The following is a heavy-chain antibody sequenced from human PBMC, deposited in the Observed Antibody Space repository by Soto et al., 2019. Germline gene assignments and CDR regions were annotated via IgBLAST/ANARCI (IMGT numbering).Heavy chain of an antibody. V-gene: IGHV4-34*09. Sequence: SETLCLSCAVYGGSFSDYSWTWIRQYPGKGLEWIGEIYQSGSTYYNPSLKSRATISIDRSKNQFSLMLNSVTAADTAVYYCARDLRLDSWGPGTLVTVSS. CDR1: GGSFSDYS. D-gene: IGHD2-21*02. J-gene: IGHJ4*02. CDR2: IYQSGST. CDR3: ARDLRLDS.